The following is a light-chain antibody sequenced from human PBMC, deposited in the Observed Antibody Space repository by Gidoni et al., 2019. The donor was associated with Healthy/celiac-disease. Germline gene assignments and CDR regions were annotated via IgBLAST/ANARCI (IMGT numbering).Light chain of an antibody. Sequence: QSALTQPPPASGSPGQSFTISCTGTSSDVGGYNYVSWYQQHPGKAPKLMIYEVSKRPSGVPDRFSGSKSGNTASLTVSGLQAEDEADYYCSSYAGSNNLDVFGTGTKVTVL. V-gene: IGLV2-8*01. CDR2: EVS. CDR1: SSDVGGYNY. J-gene: IGLJ1*01. CDR3: SSYAGSNNLDV.